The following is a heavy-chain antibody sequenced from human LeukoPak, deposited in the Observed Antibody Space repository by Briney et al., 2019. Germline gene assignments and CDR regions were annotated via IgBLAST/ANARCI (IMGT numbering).Heavy chain of an antibody. CDR3: AKDNSHWLFDY. Sequence: GGSLTLSCAAAGFSFSSTSMHWVRQAPGKRLEWVAVISSSGNIKNLADSVKGRTTIARDNSKNTLNQQMNTLRDEDTSFYYCAKDNSHWLFDYWGRGTLVTVSS. J-gene: IGHJ4*02. V-gene: IGHV3-30-3*01. D-gene: IGHD1-1*01. CDR2: ISSSGNIK. CDR1: GFSFSSTS.